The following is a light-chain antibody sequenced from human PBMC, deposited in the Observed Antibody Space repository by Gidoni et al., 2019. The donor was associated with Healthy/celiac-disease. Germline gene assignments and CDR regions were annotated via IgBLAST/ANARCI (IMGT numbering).Light chain of an antibody. J-gene: IGLJ2*01. CDR3: SSYTSTSTVV. V-gene: IGLV2-14*03. CDR1: SSDVGGYDY. Sequence: QSALTQPASVSGSPGQSLTISCTGTSSDVGGYDYVSWYQQHPGNAPKLIIYDVTDRPSGVSSRFSGSKSGNTASLAISGLQAEDEADYYCSSYTSTSTVVFGGGTKLTVL. CDR2: DVT.